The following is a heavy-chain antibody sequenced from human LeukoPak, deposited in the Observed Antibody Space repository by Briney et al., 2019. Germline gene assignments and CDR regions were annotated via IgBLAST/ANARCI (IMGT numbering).Heavy chain of an antibody. D-gene: IGHD2/OR15-2a*01. CDR1: GFTFSSYG. CDR2: IRYDGSNK. V-gene: IGHV3-30*02. Sequence: PGGSLRLSCVASGFTFSSYGMHWVRQAPGKGLEWVAFIRYDGSNKYYADSVKGRFTISRDNSKNTLYLQMNSLRAEDTAVYYCAKVVSGYYYYYMDVWGKGTTVTVSS. CDR3: AKVVSGYYYYYMDV. J-gene: IGHJ6*03.